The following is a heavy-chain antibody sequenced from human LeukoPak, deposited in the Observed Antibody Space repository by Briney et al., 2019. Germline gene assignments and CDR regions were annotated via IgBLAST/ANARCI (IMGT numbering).Heavy chain of an antibody. Sequence: GESLRLSCAASGFAFSSHAMSWVRQAPGKGLEWVSAISNNGGYTYYADSVKGRFTISRDNSKNTLYLQMNSLRAEDTAVYYCAKEGPPYSSYYFDYWGQGTLVTVSS. CDR2: ISNNGGYT. D-gene: IGHD6-6*01. V-gene: IGHV3-23*01. CDR1: GFAFSSHA. CDR3: AKEGPPYSSYYFDY. J-gene: IGHJ4*02.